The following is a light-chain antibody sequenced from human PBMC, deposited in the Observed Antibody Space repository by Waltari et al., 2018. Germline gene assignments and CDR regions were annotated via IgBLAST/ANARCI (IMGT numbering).Light chain of an antibody. CDR3: SSYAGSNTWV. CDR2: DVS. V-gene: IGLV2-11*01. Sequence: QAALTQPPSVSGSPGQSVTISCTGTSSDIGGYNYVYWYQQHPGKAPKLMIYDVSKRPSGVSDRFSGSKSGNTASLTISGLQAEDEADYYCSSYAGSNTWVFGGGTRLTVL. CDR1: SSDIGGYNY. J-gene: IGLJ2*01.